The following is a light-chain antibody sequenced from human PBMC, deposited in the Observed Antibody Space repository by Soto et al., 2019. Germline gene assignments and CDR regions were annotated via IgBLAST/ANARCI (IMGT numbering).Light chain of an antibody. V-gene: IGLV1-44*01. CDR1: SSNIGGNT. CDR2: SNN. Sequence: QSVLTQPPSASGTPGQTITISCSGSSSNIGGNTVNWYQQFPGTAPKLLIYSNNQRPSGVLDRFSGSKSGTSASLAISGLQSEDEAEYHCATWDDNLTWVFGGGTQLTVL. J-gene: IGLJ3*02. CDR3: ATWDDNLTWV.